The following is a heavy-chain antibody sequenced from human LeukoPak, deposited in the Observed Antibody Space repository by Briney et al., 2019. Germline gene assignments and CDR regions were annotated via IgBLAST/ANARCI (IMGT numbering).Heavy chain of an antibody. J-gene: IGHJ6*02. Sequence: SVMVSCKASGGTFSSYAISWVRQAPGQGLEWMGGIIPIFGTANYAQKFQGRVTITADESTSTAYMELSSLRSEDTAVYYCARLGGTVAYYYYYGMDVWGQGTTVTVSS. CDR2: IIPIFGTA. V-gene: IGHV1-69*13. D-gene: IGHD4-11*01. CDR1: GGTFSSYA. CDR3: ARLGGTVAYYYYYGMDV.